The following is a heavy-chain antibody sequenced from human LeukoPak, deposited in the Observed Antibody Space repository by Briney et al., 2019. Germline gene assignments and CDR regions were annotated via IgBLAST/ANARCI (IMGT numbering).Heavy chain of an antibody. CDR1: GGSTSRYY. J-gene: IGHJ1*01. D-gene: IGHD6-13*01. Sequence: SETLSLTCTVSGGSTSRYYWSWIRQPPGKSLEWIGYIYYSGSTTYNPSLKSRVSISIDTSKNQFSLNLSSVTAADTAVYYCARLPGIAAVWGQGILVIVSS. CDR2: IYYSGST. V-gene: IGHV4-59*08. CDR3: ARLPGIAAV.